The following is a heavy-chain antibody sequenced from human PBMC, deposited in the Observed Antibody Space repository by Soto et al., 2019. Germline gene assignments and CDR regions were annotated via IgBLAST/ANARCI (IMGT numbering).Heavy chain of an antibody. Sequence: ETLSLTCTVSGGSISSYYWSWIRQPPGKGLEWIGYIYYTGLSNSNPSLNSRVTMSVDTSKNQFSLKLTSVNTADTAIYYCTRGGDPYKTGHWGQGTLVTVSS. CDR3: TRGGDPYKTGH. CDR2: IYYTGLS. J-gene: IGHJ4*02. CDR1: GGSISSYY. V-gene: IGHV4-59*01. D-gene: IGHD2-21*01.